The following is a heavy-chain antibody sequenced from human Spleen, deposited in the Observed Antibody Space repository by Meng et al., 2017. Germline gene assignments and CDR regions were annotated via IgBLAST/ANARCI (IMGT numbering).Heavy chain of an antibody. V-gene: IGHV4-30-4*01. J-gene: IGHJ4*02. Sequence: QVQLRESGPALVKPSETLSLTCAVSGDSITNHNWCAWVRQPPGKGLEWIGYIHHSGSAYYNPSLKSRVSISVDTSKNQFSLNLNSMTAADTAVYYCASFDHIPRRHYFAYWGQGTLVTVSS. CDR1: GDSITNHNW. CDR3: ASFDHIPRRHYFAY. CDR2: IHHSGSA. D-gene: IGHD1-1*01.